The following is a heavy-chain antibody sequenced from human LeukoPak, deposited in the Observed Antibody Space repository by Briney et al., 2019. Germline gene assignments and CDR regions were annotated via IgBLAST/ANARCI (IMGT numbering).Heavy chain of an antibody. D-gene: IGHD1-14*01. CDR3: ARGGVSYNRNGWFDP. CDR2: IYTSGST. J-gene: IGHJ5*02. V-gene: IGHV4-61*02. CDR1: GGSISSGSYY. Sequence: SQTLSLTCTVSGGSISSGSYYWSWIRQPAGKGLEWIGRIYTSGSTNYNPSLKSRVTISVDTSKNQFSLKLSSVTAADTAVYYCARGGVSYNRNGWFDPWGQGTLVTVSS.